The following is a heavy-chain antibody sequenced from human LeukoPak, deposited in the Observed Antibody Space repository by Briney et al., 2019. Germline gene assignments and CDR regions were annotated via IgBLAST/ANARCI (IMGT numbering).Heavy chain of an antibody. J-gene: IGHJ4*02. CDR1: GGSFSGYY. D-gene: IGHD5-24*01. CDR3: ARRPTRAYLDY. CDR2: INHSGST. Sequence: SETLSLTCAVYGGSFSGYYWSWIRQPPGKGLEWIGEINHSGSTNYNPSLKSRVTISVDTSKNQFSLKLSSVTAADTAVYYCARRPTRAYLDYWGQGTLVTVSS. V-gene: IGHV4-34*01.